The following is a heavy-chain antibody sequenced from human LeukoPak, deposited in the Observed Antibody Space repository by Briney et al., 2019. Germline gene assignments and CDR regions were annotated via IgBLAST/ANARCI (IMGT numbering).Heavy chain of an antibody. Sequence: GGSLRLSCAGSGFTFRFYAMTWVRLAPGKGLEWVSGISGDASVSRHADSVKGRFNISRDNSKNTLYLQLNGLRVEETAIYYCAKAYSSSLYGDAFHIWGQGTMVTVSP. D-gene: IGHD6-13*01. J-gene: IGHJ3*02. CDR2: ISGDASVS. CDR3: AKAYSSSLYGDAFHI. V-gene: IGHV3-23*01. CDR1: GFTFRFYA.